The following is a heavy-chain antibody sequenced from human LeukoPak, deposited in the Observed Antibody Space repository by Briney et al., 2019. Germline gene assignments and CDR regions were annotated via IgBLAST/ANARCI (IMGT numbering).Heavy chain of an antibody. D-gene: IGHD5-24*01. J-gene: IGHJ4*02. CDR1: GYTFTIYY. Sequence: ASVTVSCKASGYTFTIYYMHWVRQAPGQGLVWMGLINPSGGGTRYAQKFQGRVTLTSDTSTSTVYMELSSQSSEDTAVYYCASCYKTVSVFVHWGPGTLVTVSS. CDR2: INPSGGGT. V-gene: IGHV1-46*01. CDR3: ASCYKTVSVFVH.